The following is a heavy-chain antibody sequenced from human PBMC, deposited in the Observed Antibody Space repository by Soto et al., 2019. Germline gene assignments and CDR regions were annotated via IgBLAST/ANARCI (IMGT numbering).Heavy chain of an antibody. V-gene: IGHV5-51*01. CDR1: GYSFTSYW. CDR3: ARSLFTMVRGVILPYAFDI. CDR2: IYPGDSDT. D-gene: IGHD3-10*01. J-gene: IGHJ3*02. Sequence: GESLKISCKGSGYSFTSYWIGWVRQMPGKGLEWMGIIYPGDSDTRYSPSFQDQVTISADKSISTAYLQWSSLKASDTAMYYCARSLFTMVRGVILPYAFDIWGQGTMVTVSS.